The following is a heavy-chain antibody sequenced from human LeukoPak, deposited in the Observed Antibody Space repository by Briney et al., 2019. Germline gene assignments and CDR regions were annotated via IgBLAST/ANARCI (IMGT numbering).Heavy chain of an antibody. D-gene: IGHD2-8*01. J-gene: IGHJ3*02. CDR3: AREWMLKGAFDI. CDR1: GGSISSYY. V-gene: IGHV4-59*01. Sequence: PSETLSLTCTVSGGSISSYYWSWIRQPPGKGLEWIGYIYYSGSTNYNPSLKSRVTISVDTSKNQFSLKLSSVTAADTAVYYCAREWMLKGAFDIWGQGTMVTVSS. CDR2: IYYSGST.